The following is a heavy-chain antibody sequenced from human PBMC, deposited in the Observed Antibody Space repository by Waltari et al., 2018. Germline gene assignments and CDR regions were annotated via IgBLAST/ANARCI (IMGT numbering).Heavy chain of an antibody. D-gene: IGHD2-21*02. CDR2: IYSGGST. V-gene: IGHV3-53*01. CDR1: GFTVSSNY. Sequence: EVQLVESGGGLIQPGGSLRLSCAASGFTVSSNYMRWVRQAPGKGLAWVSVIYSGGSTYYADSVKGRFTISRDNSKNTLYLQMNSLRAEDTAVYYCARAGRRGVVTHYYFDYWGQGTLVTVSS. CDR3: ARAGRRGVVTHYYFDY. J-gene: IGHJ4*02.